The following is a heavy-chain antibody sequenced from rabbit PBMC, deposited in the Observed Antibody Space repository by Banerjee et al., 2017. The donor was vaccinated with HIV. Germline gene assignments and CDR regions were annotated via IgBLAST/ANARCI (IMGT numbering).Heavy chain of an antibody. Sequence: QEQLVESGGGLVQPEGSLTLTCTASGFSFSGSYWICWVRQAPGKGLEWIGCIYVGYSGSIYYASWAKGRFTISKISSTTVTLQMTSLTAADTATYFCARGNDTTSYFTDLWGPGTLVTVS. D-gene: IGHD8-1*01. J-gene: IGHJ4*01. CDR3: ARGNDTTSYFTDL. V-gene: IGHV1S45*01. CDR2: IYVGYSGSI. CDR1: GFSFSGSYW.